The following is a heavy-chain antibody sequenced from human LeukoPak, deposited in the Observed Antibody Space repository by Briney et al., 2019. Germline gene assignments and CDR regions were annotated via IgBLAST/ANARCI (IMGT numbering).Heavy chain of an antibody. CDR1: GFTFSSYA. CDR2: ISGSGGST. CDR3: AKGADSSARYSYYFDY. Sequence: PGGSLRLSCAASGFTFSSYAMSWVRQAPGKGLEWVSAISGSGGSTYYADSVKGRFTISRDNSKNTLYLQMNSLRAEDTAVYYCAKGADSSARYSYYFDYWGQGTLVTVSS. J-gene: IGHJ4*02. D-gene: IGHD6-19*01. V-gene: IGHV3-23*01.